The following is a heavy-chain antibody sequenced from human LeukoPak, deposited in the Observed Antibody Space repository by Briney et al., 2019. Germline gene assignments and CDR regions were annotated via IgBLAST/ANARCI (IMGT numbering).Heavy chain of an antibody. V-gene: IGHV3-23*01. CDR3: ARSVWGTSCCTAVDY. Sequence: GGSLRLSCAASGFTFSTYAMTWVRQAPGKGLEWVSGISTSGDRTYYADSVKGRFTISRDNSKNTLYLQMNSLRAEDTAEYYCARSVWGTSCCTAVDYWGQGTLVTVSS. D-gene: IGHD3-16*01. CDR1: GFTFSTYA. CDR2: ISTSGDRT. J-gene: IGHJ4*02.